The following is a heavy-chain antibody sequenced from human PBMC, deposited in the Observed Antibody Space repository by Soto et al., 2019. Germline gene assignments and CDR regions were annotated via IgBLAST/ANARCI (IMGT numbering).Heavy chain of an antibody. Sequence: QVQLQESGPGLVEPSQTLSLTCTVSGDSISNGYYTWSWIRQPPGKDLEWIGHIYNSVNTYSNPSLKRRFTLSPXTSKNQFSLKLSSVTAADTAVYYCARGPSGDKVDYWGQGTLVTVSS. CDR2: IYNSVNT. D-gene: IGHD3-10*01. CDR3: ARGPSGDKVDY. J-gene: IGHJ4*02. CDR1: GDSISNGYYT. V-gene: IGHV4-30-4*01.